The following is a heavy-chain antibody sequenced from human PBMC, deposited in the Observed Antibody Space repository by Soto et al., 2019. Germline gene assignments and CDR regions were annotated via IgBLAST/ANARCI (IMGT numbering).Heavy chain of an antibody. D-gene: IGHD3-10*01. Sequence: QVQLQESGSGLVKPSETLSLTCTVSGGSISTYYWSWIRQPPGKGLEWIGYIFYSGSTKDNPSLKSRVSISVDTSNNPCSLNLNSVTAADTAVYYCARGNYYGSGRYWYFDLWGRSTLVTVSS. CDR3: ARGNYYGSGRYWYFDL. CDR1: GGSISTYY. V-gene: IGHV4-59*08. CDR2: IFYSGST. J-gene: IGHJ2*01.